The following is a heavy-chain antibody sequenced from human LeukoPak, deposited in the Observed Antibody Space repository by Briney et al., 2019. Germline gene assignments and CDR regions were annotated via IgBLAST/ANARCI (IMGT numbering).Heavy chain of an antibody. CDR1: GFTFSSYA. J-gene: IGHJ4*02. D-gene: IGHD5-18*01. Sequence: PGGSLRLSCAASGFTFSSYAMSWVRQAPGKGLEWVSAISGSGRSTYYADSVKGRFTISRDNSKNTLYLQMNSLRAEDTAVYYCAKGPRLVRTAMVIGWGQGTLVTVSS. CDR2: ISGSGRST. CDR3: AKGPRLVRTAMVIG. V-gene: IGHV3-23*01.